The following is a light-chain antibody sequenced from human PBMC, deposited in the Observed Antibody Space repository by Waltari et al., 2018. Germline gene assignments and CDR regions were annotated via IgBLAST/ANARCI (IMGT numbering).Light chain of an antibody. J-gene: IGLJ3*02. V-gene: IGLV2-14*03. CDR2: DVT. CDR3: SSYTSSTTLRV. CDR1: SSDVGAYNH. Sequence: QSALTQPASVSGSPGQSVTISCTGPSSDVGAYNHVSWYQQHPGKAPKPIIYDVTNRPSGVSDRFSGSKSGNTASLTISGLQAEDEADFYCSSYTSSTTLRVFGGGTKLTVL.